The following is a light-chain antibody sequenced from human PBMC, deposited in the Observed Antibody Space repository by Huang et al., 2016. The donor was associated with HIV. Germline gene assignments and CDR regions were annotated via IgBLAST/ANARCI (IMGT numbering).Light chain of an antibody. CDR3: QQYDNLLT. CDR1: QDISNY. CDR2: DAS. V-gene: IGKV1-33*01. Sequence: DIQMTQSPSSLSASVGDRVTITCQASQDISNYLNWYQQKPGKAPKLRIYDASNLETGVASRFSGSGSGTDFTFTISSLQPEDIATYYCQQYDNLLTFGPGTKVDIK. J-gene: IGKJ3*01.